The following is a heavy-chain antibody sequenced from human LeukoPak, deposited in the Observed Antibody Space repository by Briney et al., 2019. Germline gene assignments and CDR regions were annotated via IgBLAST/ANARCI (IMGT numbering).Heavy chain of an antibody. CDR3: AKGAYSSSWSYYFDY. Sequence: PGGSLRLSCAASGFTFSSYGMSWVRQAPGKGLEWVSAISGSGGSTYYADSVKGRFTISRDNSKNTLYLQMNSLRAEDTAVYYCAKGAYSSSWSYYFDYWGQGALVTVSS. D-gene: IGHD6-13*01. CDR2: ISGSGGST. J-gene: IGHJ4*02. V-gene: IGHV3-23*01. CDR1: GFTFSSYG.